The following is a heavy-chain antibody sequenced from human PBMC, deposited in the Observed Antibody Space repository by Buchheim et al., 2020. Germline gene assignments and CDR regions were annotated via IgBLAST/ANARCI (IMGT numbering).Heavy chain of an antibody. CDR3: TRDIRSRYFDY. D-gene: IGHD1-14*01. Sequence: QVQMVESGGGVVQPGGSLRLSCATSGFTFSTYGMHWVRQAPGKGLEWVAVIWYDGSKTYYADSVEGRLTISRDNSKNKVSLQMNSLRAEDTAVYYCTRDIRSRYFDYWGQGT. CDR1: GFTFSTYG. J-gene: IGHJ4*02. CDR2: IWYDGSKT. V-gene: IGHV3-33*01.